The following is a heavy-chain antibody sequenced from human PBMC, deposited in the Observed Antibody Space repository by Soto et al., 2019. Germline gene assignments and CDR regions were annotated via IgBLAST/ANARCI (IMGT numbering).Heavy chain of an antibody. CDR3: ARVSVDVPE. Sequence: QLVQSGAEVKKPGASVRVSCKTSGPTFIAYYIHWVRQAPGQGLEWMGWIDPKSGGTTYEQKFLGRVTMTRNTSINTAHMDLNRLTSDDTAVYYCARVSVDVPEWGQGTLITVSS. V-gene: IGHV1-2*02. CDR2: IDPKSGGT. J-gene: IGHJ4*02. CDR1: GPTFIAYY. D-gene: IGHD5-12*01.